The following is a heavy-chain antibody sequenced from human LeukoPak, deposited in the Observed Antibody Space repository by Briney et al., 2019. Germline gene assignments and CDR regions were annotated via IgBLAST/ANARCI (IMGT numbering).Heavy chain of an antibody. Sequence: PGGSLRLSCAACGFTFDDYAMHWARQAPGKGLEWVSGISWNSGSIGYADSVKGRFTISRDNAKNSLYLQMNSLRAEDTALYYCAPLSTVAGGFDYWGQGTLVTVSS. CDR1: GFTFDDYA. CDR2: ISWNSGSI. D-gene: IGHD6-19*01. V-gene: IGHV3-9*01. CDR3: APLSTVAGGFDY. J-gene: IGHJ4*02.